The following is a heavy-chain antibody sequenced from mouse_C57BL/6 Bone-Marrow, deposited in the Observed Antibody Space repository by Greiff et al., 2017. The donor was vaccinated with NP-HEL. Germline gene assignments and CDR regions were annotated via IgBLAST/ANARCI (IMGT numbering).Heavy chain of an antibody. CDR3: ARDPLGSFDY. Sequence: EVQGVESGGGLVKPGGSLKLSCAASGFTFSSYAMSWVRQTPEKRLEWVATISDGGSYTYYQDNVKGRFTISRDNAKNNLYLQMSHLKSADKATYYCARDPLGSFDYWGQGTTLTVSS. CDR2: ISDGGSYT. CDR1: GFTFSSYA. D-gene: IGHD1-2*01. V-gene: IGHV5-4*01. J-gene: IGHJ2*01.